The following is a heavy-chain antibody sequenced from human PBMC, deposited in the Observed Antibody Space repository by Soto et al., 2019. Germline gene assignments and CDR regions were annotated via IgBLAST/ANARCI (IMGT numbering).Heavy chain of an antibody. Sequence: PGESLKSSCKGSVYSFTSYWIGWVRQMPGKGLEWMGIIYPGDSDTRYSPSFQGQVTISADKSISTAYLQWSSLKASDTAMYFCARPMDVHRTVYYSIWGQGTPVTVSS. CDR1: VYSFTSYW. J-gene: IGHJ4*02. CDR3: ARPMDVHRTVYYSI. V-gene: IGHV5-51*01. D-gene: IGHD2-21*01. CDR2: IYPGDSDT.